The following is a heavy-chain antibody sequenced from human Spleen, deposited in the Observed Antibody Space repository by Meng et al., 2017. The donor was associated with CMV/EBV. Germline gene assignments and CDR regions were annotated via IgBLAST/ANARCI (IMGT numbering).Heavy chain of an antibody. V-gene: IGHV3-23*01. CDR1: GFTFSSYA. CDR3: ARDQYCRTSSCYLPYYAMDV. D-gene: IGHD2-2*01. J-gene: IGHJ6*02. Sequence: GESLKISCAASGFTFSSYAMSWVRQAPGKGLEWVSAISGSGGSRSYIYHADSVKGRFTMSRDNAKNSLYLQMSDLRAEDTAVYYCARDQYCRTSSCYLPYYAMDVWGQGTTVTVSS. CDR2: ISGSGGSRSYI.